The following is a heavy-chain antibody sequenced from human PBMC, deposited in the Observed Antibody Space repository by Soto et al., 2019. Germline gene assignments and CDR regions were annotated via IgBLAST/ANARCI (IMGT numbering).Heavy chain of an antibody. CDR1: GFSFSIYA. J-gene: IGHJ4*02. CDR3: AKDPTSYDSSALLDS. Sequence: PGGSLRLSCAASGFSFSIYAMNWVRQAPGKGLEWVSGISGGGGSTYYADSVKGRFTISRDNSKNTLYLQMNSLRVEDTAVYYCAKDPTSYDSSALLDSSAQGSLVIGSS. D-gene: IGHD3-22*01. V-gene: IGHV3-23*01. CDR2: ISGGGGST.